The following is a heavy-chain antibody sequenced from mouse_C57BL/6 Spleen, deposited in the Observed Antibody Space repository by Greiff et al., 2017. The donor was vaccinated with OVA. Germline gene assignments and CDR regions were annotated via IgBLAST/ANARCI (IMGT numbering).Heavy chain of an antibody. CDR1: GFTFSSYG. CDR2: ISSGGSYT. CDR3: ARRATTVGASFDY. D-gene: IGHD1-1*01. Sequence: DVMLVESGGDLVKPGGSLKLSCAASGFTFSSYGMSWVRQTPDKRLEWVATISSGGSYTYYPDSVKGRFTISRDNAKNTLYLQMSSLKSEDTAMYYCARRATTVGASFDYWGQGTTLTVSS. V-gene: IGHV5-6*02. J-gene: IGHJ2*01.